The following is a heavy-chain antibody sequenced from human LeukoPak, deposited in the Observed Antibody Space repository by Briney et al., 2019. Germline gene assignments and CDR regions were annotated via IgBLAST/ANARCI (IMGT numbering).Heavy chain of an antibody. V-gene: IGHV3-53*01. CDR2: IYSGGDT. CDR3: ARDIGGIFDS. D-gene: IGHD1-26*01. CDR1: GFTVSSNF. Sequence: TGGSLRLSCAASGFTVSSNFMNWVRKAPGKGLEWVSVIYSGGDTYYADSVKGRFTISRDNSKNTLYLQMNSLRAEDTAVYYCARDIGGIFDSWGQGTLVTVSS. J-gene: IGHJ4*02.